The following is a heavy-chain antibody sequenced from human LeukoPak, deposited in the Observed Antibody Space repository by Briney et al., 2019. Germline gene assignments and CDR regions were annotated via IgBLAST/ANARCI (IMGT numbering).Heavy chain of an antibody. J-gene: IGHJ5*02. CDR2: IYYSGIT. V-gene: IGHV4-39*01. CDR1: GGSISSSSYY. Sequence: SETLSLTCTVSGGSISSSSYYWGWIRQPPGKGLEWIGIIYYSGITYYNPSGKSRVTISVDTSTNQFSLKLSSVTAADMAVCYCARSGSYSFWFDPWGQGTLVAVSS. D-gene: IGHD1-26*01. CDR3: ARSGSYSFWFDP.